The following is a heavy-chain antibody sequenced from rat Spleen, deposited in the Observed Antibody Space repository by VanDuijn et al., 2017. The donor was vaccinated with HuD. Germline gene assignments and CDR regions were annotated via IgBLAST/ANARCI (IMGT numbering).Heavy chain of an antibody. J-gene: IGHJ3*01. D-gene: IGHD1-12*02. Sequence: EVQLVESGGGLVQPGRSLKLSCVASGFTFSSFWMYWIRQAPGKGLEWVSSINADGAITYYSDSVKGRFTLSRNNADNTVHLQMTSLRSEDTATYYCARHYYDGTYFYGFAYWGQGTLVTVSS. V-gene: IGHV5-58*01. CDR1: GFTFSSFW. CDR3: ARHYYDGTYFYGFAY. CDR2: INADGAIT.